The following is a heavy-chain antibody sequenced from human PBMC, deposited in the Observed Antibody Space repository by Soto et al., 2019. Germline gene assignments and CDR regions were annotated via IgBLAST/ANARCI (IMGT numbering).Heavy chain of an antibody. CDR1: GFTFSSYW. D-gene: IGHD5-18*01. Sequence: EVQLVESGGGLVQPGGSLRLSCAASGFTFSSYWMHWVRQAPGKGLVWVSRINSDGSSTSYADSVKGRFTISRDNAKNTLYLQMNRLRAEDTAVYYCATNTAMVSLNNWFDPWGQGTLVTVS. CDR3: ATNTAMVSLNNWFDP. V-gene: IGHV3-74*01. CDR2: INSDGSST. J-gene: IGHJ5*02.